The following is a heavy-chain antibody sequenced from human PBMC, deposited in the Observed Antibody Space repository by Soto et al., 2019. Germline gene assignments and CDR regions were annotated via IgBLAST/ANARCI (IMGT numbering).Heavy chain of an antibody. D-gene: IGHD3-9*01. CDR1: GFTFDDYA. CDR3: AKDVKRYSDGDNWFDP. V-gene: IGHV3-9*01. CDR2: ISWNSGSI. Sequence: GGSLRLSCAASGFTFDDYAMHWVRQAPGKGLEWVSGISWNSGSIGYADSVKGRFTISRDNAKNSLYLQMNSLRAEDTALYYCAKDVKRYSDGDNWFDPWGQGTLVTVSS. J-gene: IGHJ5*02.